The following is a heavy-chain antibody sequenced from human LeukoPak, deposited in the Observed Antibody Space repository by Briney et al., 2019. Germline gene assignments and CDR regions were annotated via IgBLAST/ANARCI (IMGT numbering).Heavy chain of an antibody. V-gene: IGHV3-74*01. J-gene: IGHJ4*02. CDR1: GFTFSTSW. CDR2: INDDGSSI. Sequence: SLRLSCAGSGFTFSTSWMHWVRQAPGKAVVWVSRINDDGSSINYADSVKGRFTISRDNAKNTLYLQMSSLRAEDTAVYYCARALGSYSDYWGQGTPVSVSS. CDR3: ARALGSYSDY. D-gene: IGHD1-26*01.